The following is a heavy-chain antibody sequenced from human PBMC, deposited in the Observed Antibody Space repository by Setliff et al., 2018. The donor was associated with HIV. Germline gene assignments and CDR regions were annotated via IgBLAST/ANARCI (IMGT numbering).Heavy chain of an antibody. Sequence: SVKVSCKASGGTFSLYAINWVRQAPGQGLEWMGGIITIFNTANYAQKFQGRVTITADGSTSTAYMELSSLRFEDTATYYCARDQATGYEKVWFSWIDPWGQGTLVTVSS. V-gene: IGHV1-69*13. D-gene: IGHD5-12*01. CDR3: ARDQATGYEKVWFSWIDP. CDR2: IITIFNTA. CDR1: GGTFSLYA. J-gene: IGHJ5*02.